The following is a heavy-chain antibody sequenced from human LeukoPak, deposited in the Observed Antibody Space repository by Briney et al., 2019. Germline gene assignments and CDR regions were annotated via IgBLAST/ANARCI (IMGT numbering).Heavy chain of an antibody. V-gene: IGHV3-21*06. D-gene: IGHD6-25*01. J-gene: IGHJ4*02. CDR2: ISGRSSHM. Sequence: PGGSLRLSCTASGFTFSDYDMNWVRLAPGKGLEWVSSISGRSSHMYYTDSAKGRFAISRDNAKNSLYLQVNSLRAEDTAVYYCARAFPPLRTSAAGDFWGQGTLVTVSS. CDR3: ARAFPPLRTSAAGDF. CDR1: GFTFSDYD.